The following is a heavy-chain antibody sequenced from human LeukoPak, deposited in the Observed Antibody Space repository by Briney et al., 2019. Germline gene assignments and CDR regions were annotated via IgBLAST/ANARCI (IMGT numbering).Heavy chain of an antibody. D-gene: IGHD3-3*01. CDR1: GGTFSSYA. Sequence: GASVKVSCKASGGTFSSYAINWVRQATGQGLEWMGWMNPNSGNTGYAQKFQGRVTMTRNTSISTAYMELSSLRSEDTAVYYCARGHKLRFLEWLPRLFDAFDIWGQGTMVTVSS. J-gene: IGHJ3*02. CDR2: MNPNSGNT. V-gene: IGHV1-8*02. CDR3: ARGHKLRFLEWLPRLFDAFDI.